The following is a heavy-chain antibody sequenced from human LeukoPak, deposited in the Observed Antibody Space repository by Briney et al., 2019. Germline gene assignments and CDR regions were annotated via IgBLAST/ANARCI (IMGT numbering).Heavy chain of an antibody. CDR1: EFPFSDSW. D-gene: IGHD1/OR15-1a*01. CDR2: IKKDGSGI. Sequence: PGGSLILSCAVSEFPFSDSWMYWVRQAPGKGLEGVANIKKDGSGISYVDSVQGRFIISRDNAKNSLYLQMNSLRVEDTAVYFCAGGNSMNVWGKGTAVTVSS. V-gene: IGHV3-7*03. CDR3: AGGNSMNV. J-gene: IGHJ6*04.